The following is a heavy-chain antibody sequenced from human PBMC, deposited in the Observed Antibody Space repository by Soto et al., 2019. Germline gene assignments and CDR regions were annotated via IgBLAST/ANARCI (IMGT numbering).Heavy chain of an antibody. CDR1: GFTVSSNY. V-gene: IGHV3-53*01. CDR3: ARSYGFVYYFDY. D-gene: IGHD5-18*01. J-gene: IGHJ4*02. Sequence: GGSLRLSCAASGFTVSSNYMSWVRQAPGKGLEWVSVIYSGGSTYYADSEKGRFTISRDNSKNTLYLQMNSLTAEDTAVYYCARSYGFVYYFDYWGQGTLVTVSS. CDR2: IYSGGST.